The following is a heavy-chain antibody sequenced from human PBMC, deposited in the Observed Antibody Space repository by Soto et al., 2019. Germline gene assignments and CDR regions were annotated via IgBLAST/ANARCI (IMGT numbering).Heavy chain of an antibody. J-gene: IGHJ4*02. CDR2: ISRSSNTI. D-gene: IGHD1-26*01. CDR3: ARREGPAFVGY. CDR1: GFTFSDYY. Sequence: QVPLVESGGGLVQPGGSLRLSCAASGFTFSDYYMSWIGQAPGKGLECVSYISRSSNTIYYADSVKGRFTISRDNAKNSEYLQMNSLRAEDTAVYYCARREGPAFVGYWGQGALVTVSS. V-gene: IGHV3-11*01.